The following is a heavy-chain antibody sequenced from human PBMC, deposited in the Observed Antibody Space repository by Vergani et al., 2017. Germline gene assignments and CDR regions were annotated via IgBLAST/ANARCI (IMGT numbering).Heavy chain of an antibody. CDR1: GYTFTGYY. V-gene: IGHV1-2*02. D-gene: IGHD3-10*01. Sequence: QVQLVQSGAEVKKPGASVKVSCKASGYTFTGYYMHWVRQAPGQGLEWMGWINPNSGGTNYAQKFQGRVTMTGDTSISTAYMELSRLRSDDTAVYYCARDRVAYSGFYYGMDVWGQGTTVTVSS. CDR2: INPNSGGT. J-gene: IGHJ6*02. CDR3: ARDRVAYSGFYYGMDV.